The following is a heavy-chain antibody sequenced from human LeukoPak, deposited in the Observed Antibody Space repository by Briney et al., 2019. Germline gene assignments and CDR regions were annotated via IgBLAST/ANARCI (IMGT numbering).Heavy chain of an antibody. D-gene: IGHD1-1*01. CDR3: ARERETGNDAGFDY. CDR1: GGSISSYY. J-gene: IGHJ4*02. CDR2: IYISGST. Sequence: SETLSLTCTVSGGSISSYYWSWIRQPSGKGLEWIGRIYISGSTNYNPSLKSRVTISLDTSKNQFSLKLSSVTAADTAVYYWARERETGNDAGFDYGGQETLVTVS. V-gene: IGHV4-4*07.